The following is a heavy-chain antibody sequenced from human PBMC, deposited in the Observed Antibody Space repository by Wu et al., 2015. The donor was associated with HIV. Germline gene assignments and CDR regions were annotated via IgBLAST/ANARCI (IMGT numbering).Heavy chain of an antibody. CDR3: AREPPGGSYLDY. CDR2: INPNSGGT. J-gene: IGHJ4*02. V-gene: IGHV1-2*02. Sequence: QVQLVQSGAEVKKPGASVKVSCKASGYNFSGYYMHWLRQAPGQGLEWMGWINPNSGGTNYAQKFQGRVTMTRDTSISTAYMELSRLRSDDTAVYYCAREPPGGSYLDYWGQGTLVTVSS. D-gene: IGHD1-26*01. CDR1: GYNFSGYY.